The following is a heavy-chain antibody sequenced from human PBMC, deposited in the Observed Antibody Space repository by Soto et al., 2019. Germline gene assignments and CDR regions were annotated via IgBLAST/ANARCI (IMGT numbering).Heavy chain of an antibody. Sequence: SXTRSLTGTVSGGSISSSSSYWAWIRQPPGKGLEWIGSIYYSGSTYYNPSLKSRVTVSVDTSKNQFSLKLSSVTAADTAVYYCARHPSDFWFDPWGQGTLVTVSS. J-gene: IGHJ5*02. D-gene: IGHD2-21*02. V-gene: IGHV4-39*01. CDR3: ARHPSDFWFDP. CDR1: GGSISSSSSY. CDR2: IYYSGST.